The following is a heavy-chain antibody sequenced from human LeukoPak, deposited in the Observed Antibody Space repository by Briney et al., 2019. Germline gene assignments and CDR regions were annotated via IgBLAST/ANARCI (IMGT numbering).Heavy chain of an antibody. J-gene: IGHJ6*02. V-gene: IGHV3-7*01. D-gene: IGHD2-15*01. Sequence: PGGSLRLSCAASGFTFSSYWMSWVRQAPGKGLEWVANIKQDGSGKYYVDSVKGRFTISRDNAKNSLYLQMNSLRAEDTAVYYCARGGGCSGGSCYSTTPYYYYGMDVWGQGTTVTVSS. CDR2: IKQDGSGK. CDR3: ARGGGCSGGSCYSTTPYYYYGMDV. CDR1: GFTFSSYW.